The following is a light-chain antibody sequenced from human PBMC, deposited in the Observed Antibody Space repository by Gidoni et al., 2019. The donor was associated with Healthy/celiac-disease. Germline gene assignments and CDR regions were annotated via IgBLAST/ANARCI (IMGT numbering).Light chain of an antibody. Sequence: EIVLTQSPGTLSLSPGERATLSCRASQSVSSSYLAWYQQKPGQAPRLLIYGASSRATGIPDRFSGSGSGTDFTLTMSRLEPEDFAVYYCQQYGSSLTWTFXXXTKVEIK. V-gene: IGKV3-20*01. CDR1: QSVSSSY. J-gene: IGKJ1*01. CDR3: QQYGSSLTWT. CDR2: GAS.